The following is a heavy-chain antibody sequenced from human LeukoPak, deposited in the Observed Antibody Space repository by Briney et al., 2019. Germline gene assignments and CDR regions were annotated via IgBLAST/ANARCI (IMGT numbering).Heavy chain of an antibody. D-gene: IGHD3-16*02. J-gene: IGHJ4*02. Sequence: GGSLRLSCAASGFTFNSYAMTWVRQGPGKGLEWVSAISGSGGSTYYADSVKGRFTISRDNSKNTLYLQMNSPRDGATAVYWWGGGGSDYVWGSYRGDYWGQGTLVTVSS. CDR2: ISGSGGST. CDR3: GGGGSDYVWGSYRGDY. V-gene: IGHV3-23*01. CDR1: GFTFNSYA.